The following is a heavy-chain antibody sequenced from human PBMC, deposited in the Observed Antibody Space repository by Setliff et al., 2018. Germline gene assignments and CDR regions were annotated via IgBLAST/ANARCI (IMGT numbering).Heavy chain of an antibody. D-gene: IGHD6-13*01. J-gene: IGHJ6*02. V-gene: IGHV3-74*01. CDR2: INSDGSTT. CDR3: VSWLYYYYYGADV. CDR1: GFTFSTYW. Sequence: GGSLRLSCAASGFTFSTYWMHWVRQAPGKGLVWVSRINSDGSTTSYVDSVKGRFTISRDNTKNTLYLQMNSLRAEDTAAYYCVSWLYYYYYGADVWGQGTTVTVSS.